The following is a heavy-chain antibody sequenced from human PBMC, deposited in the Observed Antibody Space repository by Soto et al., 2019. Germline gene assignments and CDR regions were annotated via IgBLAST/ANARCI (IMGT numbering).Heavy chain of an antibody. CDR1: GFIFSSFW. CDR3: ARGGGTLDS. Sequence: VQLVESGGGLVQPGGSLRLTCTASGFIFSSFWMGWVRQAPGKGLEWVANIRPDGSDKHYVDSMRGRFTISSDNAKNSLDLQMSTLRGDDTAVHYCARGGGTLDSWGQGTQVTVSS. V-gene: IGHV3-7*03. J-gene: IGHJ4*02. D-gene: IGHD2-15*01. CDR2: IRPDGSDK.